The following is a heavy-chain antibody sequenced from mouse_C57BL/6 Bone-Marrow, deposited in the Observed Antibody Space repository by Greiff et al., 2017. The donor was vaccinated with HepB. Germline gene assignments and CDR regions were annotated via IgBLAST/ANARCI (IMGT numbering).Heavy chain of an antibody. CDR2: IDPSDSYT. V-gene: IGHV1-50*01. D-gene: IGHD2-3*01. Sequence: VQLQQPGAELVKPGASVKLSCKASGYTFTSYWMQWVKQRPGQGLEWIGEIDPSDSYTNYNQKFKGKATLTVDTSSSTAYMQLSSLTSEDSAVYYCARWLLLFDYWGQGTTLTVSS. CDR1: GYTFTSYW. CDR3: ARWLLLFDY. J-gene: IGHJ2*01.